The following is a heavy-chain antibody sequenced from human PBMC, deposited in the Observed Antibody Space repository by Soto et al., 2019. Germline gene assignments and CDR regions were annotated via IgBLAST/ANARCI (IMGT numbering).Heavy chain of an antibody. V-gene: IGHV4-31*03. D-gene: IGHD2-21*01. CDR3: ARPVWPGANWYFDL. Sequence: QVQLQESGPGLVKPSQTLSLTCTVSGGSISSGGYYWSWIRQHPGKGLEWIGYIYYSGSTYYNPSLKSRVIISVDTSKNQFSLKLSSVTAADTAVYYCARPVWPGANWYFDLWGRGTLVTVSS. CDR1: GGSISSGGYY. CDR2: IYYSGST. J-gene: IGHJ2*01.